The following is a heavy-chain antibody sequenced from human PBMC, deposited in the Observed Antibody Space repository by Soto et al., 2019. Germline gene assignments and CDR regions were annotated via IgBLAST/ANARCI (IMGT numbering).Heavy chain of an antibody. Sequence: ASVKVSCTASGSTFTRFGISWVRQAPGQGLEWMGWISAYNGNTNYAQKLQGRVTMTTDTSTSTAYMELRSLRSDDTAVYYCARGPFRTITGTTAGGYYYYGMDVWGQGTTVTVS. D-gene: IGHD1-7*01. CDR1: GSTFTRFG. V-gene: IGHV1-18*01. J-gene: IGHJ6*02. CDR2: ISAYNGNT. CDR3: ARGPFRTITGTTAGGYYYYGMDV.